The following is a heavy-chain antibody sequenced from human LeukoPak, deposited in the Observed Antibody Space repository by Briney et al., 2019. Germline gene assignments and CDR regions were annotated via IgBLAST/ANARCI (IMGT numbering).Heavy chain of an antibody. D-gene: IGHD6-13*01. CDR1: GGSISSYY. J-gene: IGHJ4*02. CDR3: ARERIAAASPFFDY. CDR2: IYYSGST. Sequence: PSETLSLTCTVSGGSISSYYWSWIRQPPGKGLEWIGYIYYSGSTNYNPSLKSRVTISVDTSKNQFSLKLSSVTAADTAVYYCARERIAAASPFFDYWGQGTLVTVSS. V-gene: IGHV4-59*01.